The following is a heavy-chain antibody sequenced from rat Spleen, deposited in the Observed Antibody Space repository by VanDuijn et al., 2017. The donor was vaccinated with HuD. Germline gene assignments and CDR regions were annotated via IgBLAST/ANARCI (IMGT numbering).Heavy chain of an antibody. CDR3: TRRYPLTGYWYFDF. D-gene: IGHD3-8*01. CDR1: GLSFSNYD. Sequence: EVQLVESGGGLVQPGRSLKVSCAASGLSFSNYDMAWVRQAPTKGLEWVASISYDGTATYYRDSVKGRFTISRDNAKSTLYLQMNSLRSEDTATYYCTRRYPLTGYWYFDFWGPGTMVTVSS. CDR2: ISYDGTAT. V-gene: IGHV5-29*01. J-gene: IGHJ1*01.